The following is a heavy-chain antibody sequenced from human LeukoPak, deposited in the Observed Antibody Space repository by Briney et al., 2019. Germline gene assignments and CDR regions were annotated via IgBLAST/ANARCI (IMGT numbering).Heavy chain of an antibody. Sequence: ASVKVSCKASGYTFTSYYMHWVRQAPGQGLEWMGIINPSGDSTSYAQKFQGRVTMTRDTSTGTVYMELSSLRSEDTAVYYCTRDDWGYYDSSGNNAFDIWGHGTMVTVSS. CDR1: GYTFTSYY. J-gene: IGHJ3*02. D-gene: IGHD3-22*01. CDR3: TRDDWGYYDSSGNNAFDI. V-gene: IGHV1-46*01. CDR2: INPSGDST.